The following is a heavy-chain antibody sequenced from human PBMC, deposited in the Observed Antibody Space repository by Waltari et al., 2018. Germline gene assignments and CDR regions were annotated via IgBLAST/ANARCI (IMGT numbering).Heavy chain of an antibody. CDR1: GGSISSYY. J-gene: IGHJ4*02. D-gene: IGHD2-15*01. Sequence: QVQLQESGPGLVKPSETLSLTCPVSGGSISSYYWSCIWRPAGKGLGWIGRIYTSGRTNYNPALKSRVTMSVDTSKNQSSLKLSSVTAADTAVYYCARADCSGGSCYFDYWGQGTLVTVSS. V-gene: IGHV4-4*07. CDR2: IYTSGRT. CDR3: ARADCSGGSCYFDY.